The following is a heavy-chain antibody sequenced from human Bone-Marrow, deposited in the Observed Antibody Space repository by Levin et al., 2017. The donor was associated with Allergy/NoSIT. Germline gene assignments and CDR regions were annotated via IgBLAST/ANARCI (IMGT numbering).Heavy chain of an antibody. CDR1: GYTFTFYW. CDR2: IYPGDSDT. V-gene: IGHV5-51*01. D-gene: IGHD6-13*01. CDR3: ARRGKESAGVYGMDV. J-gene: IGHJ6*02. Sequence: GESLKISCEGSGYTFTFYWIAWVRQMPGRGLEWMGIIYPGDSDTRYSPSFEGQVTISADKSNSTAYLQWSSLKASDSAIYYCARRGKESAGVYGMDVWGQGTTVTVSS.